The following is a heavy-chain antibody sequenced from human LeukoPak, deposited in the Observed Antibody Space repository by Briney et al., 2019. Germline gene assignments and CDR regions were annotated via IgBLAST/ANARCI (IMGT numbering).Heavy chain of an antibody. CDR1: GGSISSSSYY. CDR3: ARHKGVYEYSGYDLGGWFDP. D-gene: IGHD5-12*01. Sequence: LETLSLTCTVSGGSISSSSYYWGWIRQPPGKGLEWIGSIYYSGSTYYNPSLKSRVTISVDTSKNQFSLKLSSVTAADTAVYYCARHKGVYEYSGYDLGGWFDPWGQGTLVTVSS. CDR2: IYYSGST. V-gene: IGHV4-39*01. J-gene: IGHJ5*02.